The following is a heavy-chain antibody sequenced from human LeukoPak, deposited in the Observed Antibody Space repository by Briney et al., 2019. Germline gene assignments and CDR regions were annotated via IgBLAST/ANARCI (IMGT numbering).Heavy chain of an antibody. CDR1: GFTVSSNY. J-gene: IGHJ6*02. CDR2: IYSGGST. D-gene: IGHD2-21*02. V-gene: IGHV3-53*05. CDR3: AKDRAVTARYYYYGMDV. Sequence: GGSLRLSCAASGFTVSSNYMSWVRQAPGKGLEWVSVIYSGGSTYYADSVKGRFTIPRDNAKNSLYLQMNSLRAEDTALYYCAKDRAVTARYYYYGMDVWGQGTTVTVSS.